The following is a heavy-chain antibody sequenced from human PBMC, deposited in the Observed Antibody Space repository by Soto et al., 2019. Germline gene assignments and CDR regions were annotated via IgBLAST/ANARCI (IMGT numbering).Heavy chain of an antibody. CDR1: GGTFSSYA. Sequence: VKVSCKASGGTFSSYAISWVRQAPGQGLEWMGGIIPIFGTANYAQKFQGRVTITADESTSTAYMELSSLRSEDTAVYYCASAPYYYDSSGYLEYWGQGTLVTVSS. D-gene: IGHD3-22*01. CDR2: IIPIFGTA. CDR3: ASAPYYYDSSGYLEY. V-gene: IGHV1-69*13. J-gene: IGHJ4*02.